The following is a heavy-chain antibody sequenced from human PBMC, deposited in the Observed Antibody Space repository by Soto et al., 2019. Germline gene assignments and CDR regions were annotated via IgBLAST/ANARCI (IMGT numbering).Heavy chain of an antibody. CDR3: ATWHLQEHAYDV. CDR1: GFTFSFYP. CDR2: ISSSAGTT. Sequence: EVLLLESGGGLVQPGGSLRLSCAASGFTFSFYPMSWVRQAPGKGLEWVSGISSSAGTTYYADPVKGRFTISRDNSKNTLYLQMDSLRAEDTAVYYCATWHLQEHAYDVWGQGTTVTVSS. V-gene: IGHV3-23*01. D-gene: IGHD4-4*01. J-gene: IGHJ3*01.